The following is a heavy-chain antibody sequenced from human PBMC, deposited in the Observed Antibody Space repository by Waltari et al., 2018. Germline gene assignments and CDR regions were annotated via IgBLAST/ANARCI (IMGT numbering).Heavy chain of an antibody. D-gene: IGHD6-13*01. J-gene: IGHJ4*02. CDR3: AIWGNIAAVSFGDY. CDR2: IYYSGST. CDR1: GGSISSSSYY. V-gene: IGHV4-39*01. Sequence: QLQLQESGPGLVKPSETLSLTCTVSGGSISSSSYYWGWIRQPPGKGLEWIGSIYYSGSTYYNPSLKSRVTISVDTSKNQFSLKLSSVTAADTAVYYCAIWGNIAAVSFGDYWGQGTLVTVSS.